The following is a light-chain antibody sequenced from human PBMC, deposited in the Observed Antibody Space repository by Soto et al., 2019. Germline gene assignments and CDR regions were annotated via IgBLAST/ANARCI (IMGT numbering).Light chain of an antibody. CDR2: KAS. CDR1: QSISSW. Sequence: DIQMTQSPSTLSASVGDRVTITCRASQSISSWLAWYQQKPGKAPKLLIYKASTLESGVPSRFSGSGSGTEFTXTISSLQPDDFATYYCQQYNSYSRTFGQGTKVEIK. V-gene: IGKV1-5*03. J-gene: IGKJ1*01. CDR3: QQYNSYSRT.